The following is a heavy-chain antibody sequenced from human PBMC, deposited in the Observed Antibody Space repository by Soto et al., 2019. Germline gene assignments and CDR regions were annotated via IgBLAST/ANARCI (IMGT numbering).Heavy chain of an antibody. D-gene: IGHD1-26*01. CDR3: ARGGIVGVNDAFDI. CDR1: GFPFSSYT. Sequence: PGGSLRLSCAASGFPFSSYTMHWVRQAPGKGLEWVAVISYHGTNKYYADSVKGRFTISRDNSNNTLYLQMNSLRAEDTAVYYCARGGIVGVNDAFDIWGQGTMVTVSS. CDR2: ISYHGTNK. V-gene: IGHV3-30-3*01. J-gene: IGHJ3*02.